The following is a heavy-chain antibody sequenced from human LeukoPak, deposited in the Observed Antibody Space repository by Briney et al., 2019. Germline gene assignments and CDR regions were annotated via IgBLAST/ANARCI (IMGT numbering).Heavy chain of an antibody. CDR1: GASIRSYY. CDR3: ARELGDSSGPEYYHGMDV. D-gene: IGHD6-19*01. CDR2: VYISGSN. V-gene: IGHV4-4*07. J-gene: IGHJ6*02. Sequence: PETLSLTCTISGASIRSYYWSWIRQPAGKGLEWIGRVYISGSNNYNPSLKSRVTMSVDTSKNQFSLNLNSVTAADTAVYYCARELGDSSGPEYYHGMDVWGQGTTVTVSS.